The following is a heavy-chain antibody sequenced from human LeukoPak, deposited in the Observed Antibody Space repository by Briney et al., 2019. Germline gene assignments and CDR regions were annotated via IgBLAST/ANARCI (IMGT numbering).Heavy chain of an antibody. Sequence: AGGSLRLSCVASGFTFSSYAMSWVRQAPGRGLEWVSAISGSGGSTYYADSVKGRFTISRDNSKNTLYLQMNSLRAEDTAVYYCAKLTTYYYDSSGYYYLGYWGQGTLVTVSS. D-gene: IGHD3-22*01. CDR2: ISGSGGST. CDR1: GFTFSSYA. J-gene: IGHJ4*02. CDR3: AKLTTYYYDSSGYYYLGY. V-gene: IGHV3-23*01.